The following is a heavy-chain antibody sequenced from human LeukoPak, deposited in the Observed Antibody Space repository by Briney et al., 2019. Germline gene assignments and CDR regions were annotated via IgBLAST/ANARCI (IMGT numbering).Heavy chain of an antibody. CDR2: IYYSGST. Sequence: SETLSLTCTVSGGSISSGGYYWSWIRQHPGKGLEWIGYIYYSGSTYYNPSLKSRVTISVDTSKNQFSLKLSSVTAADTAVYYCAKIRSSSWYPLDYWAQGTLVTVSS. V-gene: IGHV4-31*03. D-gene: IGHD6-13*01. CDR3: AKIRSSSWYPLDY. J-gene: IGHJ4*02. CDR1: GGSISSGGYY.